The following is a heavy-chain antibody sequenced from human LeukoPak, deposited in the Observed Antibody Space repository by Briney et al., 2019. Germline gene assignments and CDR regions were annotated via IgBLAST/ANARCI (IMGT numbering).Heavy chain of an antibody. CDR3: ARAVGYDPSTLVDY. V-gene: IGHV1-18*01. Sequence: ASVKVSCKASGYTFTSYGISWVRQAPGQGLEWMGWISAYNGNTNYAQKLQGRVTMTTDTSTSTAYMELRSLKSAVPPLYSCARAVGYDPSTLVDYWGQGTQVTVPS. CDR2: ISAYNGNT. J-gene: IGHJ4*02. D-gene: IGHD5-12*01. CDR1: GYTFTSYG.